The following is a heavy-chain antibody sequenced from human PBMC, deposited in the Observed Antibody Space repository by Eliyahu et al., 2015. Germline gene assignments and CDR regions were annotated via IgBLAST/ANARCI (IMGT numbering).Heavy chain of an antibody. V-gene: IGHV3-53*01. CDR1: WFTVSSNY. CDR2: IYSGGST. CDR3: ARERTTYYYYYGMDV. Sequence: EVQLVESGGGLIQPGGSLRLSCAASWFTVSSNYMSWVRQAPGKGLEWVSVIYSGGSTYYADSVKGRFTISRDNSKNTLYLQMNSLRAEDTAVYYCARERTTYYYYYGMDVWGQGTTVTVSS. J-gene: IGHJ6*02. D-gene: IGHD1-1*01.